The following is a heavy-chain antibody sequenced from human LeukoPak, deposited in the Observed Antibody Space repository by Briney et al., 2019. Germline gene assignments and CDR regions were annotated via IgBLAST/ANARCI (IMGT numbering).Heavy chain of an antibody. CDR3: ARLNYDFWSGYYYGMDV. Sequence: SETLSLTCTVSGGSISSYYWRWIRQPPGKGLEWIGYIYYSGSTNYNPSLRSRVTISVDTSKNQFSLKLSSVTAADTAVYYCARLNYDFWSGYYYGMDVWGQGTTVTVSS. V-gene: IGHV4-59*08. CDR2: IYYSGST. J-gene: IGHJ6*02. CDR1: GGSISSYY. D-gene: IGHD3-3*01.